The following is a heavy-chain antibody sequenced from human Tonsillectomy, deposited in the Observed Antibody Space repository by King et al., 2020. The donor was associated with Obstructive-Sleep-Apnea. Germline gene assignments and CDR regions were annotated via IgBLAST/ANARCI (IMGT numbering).Heavy chain of an antibody. J-gene: IGHJ4*02. CDR1: GGSISSGDYN. V-gene: IGHV4-30-4*01. Sequence: VQLQESGPGLVKPSQTLSLTCTVSGGSISSGDYNWNWIRQPPGKGLEWIGYSNYSWSTHYNPSLKSRLIISVDTSKNQFSLKLSSVTAADTAVYYCARSPKLIWFGELSTFDYWGQGTLVTVSS. CDR3: ARSPKLIWFGELSTFDY. D-gene: IGHD3-10*01. CDR2: SNYSWST.